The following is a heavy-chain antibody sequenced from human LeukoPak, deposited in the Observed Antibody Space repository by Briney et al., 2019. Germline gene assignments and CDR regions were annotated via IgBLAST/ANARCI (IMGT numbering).Heavy chain of an antibody. V-gene: IGHV1-8*01. D-gene: IGHD3-10*01. CDR2: MNPNSGNT. CDR3: ARGARVTMVRASYYYMDV. J-gene: IGHJ6*03. Sequence: ASVKVSCKASGYTFTSYDINWVRQATGQGLEWMGWMNPNSGNTGYAQKFQGRVTITRNTSISTAYMELSSLRSEDTAVYYCARGARVTMVRASYYYMDVWGKGTTVTVSS. CDR1: GYTFTSYD.